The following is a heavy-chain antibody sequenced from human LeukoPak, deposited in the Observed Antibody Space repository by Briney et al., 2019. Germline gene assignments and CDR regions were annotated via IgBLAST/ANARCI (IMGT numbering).Heavy chain of an antibody. CDR2: IYYSGST. J-gene: IGHJ4*02. CDR1: GFTFSSYSMN. D-gene: IGHD6-13*01. V-gene: IGHV4-39*01. CDR3: ARNQQQLADY. Sequence: GSLRLSCAASGFTFSSYSMNWVRQPPGKGLEWIGSIYYSGSTYYNPSLKSRVTISVDTSKNQFSLKLSSVTAADTAVYYCARNQQQLADYWGQGTLVTVSS.